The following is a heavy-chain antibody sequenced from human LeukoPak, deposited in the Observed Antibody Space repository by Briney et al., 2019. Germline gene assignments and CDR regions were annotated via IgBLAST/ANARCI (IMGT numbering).Heavy chain of an antibody. CDR1: GFTFSSYS. CDR2: ISSSSSTI. J-gene: IGHJ4*02. CDR3: ANFIAARRFDY. V-gene: IGHV3-48*01. Sequence: PGGSLRLSCAASGFTFSSYSMNWVRQAPGKGLEWVSYISSSSSTIYYADSVKGRFTISRDNSESTLYLQMNSLRADDTAVYYCANFIAARRFDYWGQGTLVTVSS. D-gene: IGHD6-6*01.